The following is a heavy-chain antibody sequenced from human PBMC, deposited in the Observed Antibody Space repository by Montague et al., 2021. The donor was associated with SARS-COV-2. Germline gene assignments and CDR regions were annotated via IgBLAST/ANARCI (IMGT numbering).Heavy chain of an antibody. CDR2: IDWDDDK. V-gene: IGHV2-70*11. Sequence: PELVKPTQTLTLTCTFSGFSLSTSGMCVSWIRQPPGKALEWLARIDWDDDKYYSTSLKTRLTISKDTSKNQVVLTMTNMGPVDTATYYCARETGTTVSLDYWGQGTLVTVSS. CDR3: ARETGTTVSLDY. J-gene: IGHJ4*02. D-gene: IGHD1-7*01. CDR1: GFSLSTSGMC.